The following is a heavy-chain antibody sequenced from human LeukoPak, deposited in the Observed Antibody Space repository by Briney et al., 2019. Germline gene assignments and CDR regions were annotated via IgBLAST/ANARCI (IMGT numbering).Heavy chain of an antibody. CDR3: ARGSCSSTSCPGQH. J-gene: IGHJ1*01. D-gene: IGHD2-2*01. CDR1: GFIFSSYT. Sequence: GGSLRLSCAASGFIFSSYTMNWVRQAPGKGLEWVSYISSSSSTISSTIYYADSVKGRFTISRDDAENSLYLQMNSLRAEDTAVYYCARGSCSSTSCPGQHWGQGTLVTVSS. V-gene: IGHV3-48*01. CDR2: ISSSSSTISSTI.